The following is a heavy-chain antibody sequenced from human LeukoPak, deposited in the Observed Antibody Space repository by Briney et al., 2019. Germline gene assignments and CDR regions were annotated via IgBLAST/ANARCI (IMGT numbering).Heavy chain of an antibody. D-gene: IGHD2-2*01. J-gene: IGHJ6*03. CDR2: IIPIFGTA. CDR3: ASHEGDIVVVPAATYMYYYYMDV. CDR1: GGTFSSYA. V-gene: IGHV1-69*05. Sequence: SVKVSCKASGGTFSSYAISWVRQAPGQGLEWMGGIIPIFGTANYAQKFQGRVTITTDESTSTAYMELSSLRSEDTAVYYCASHEGDIVVVPAATYMYYYYMDVWGKGTTVTVSS.